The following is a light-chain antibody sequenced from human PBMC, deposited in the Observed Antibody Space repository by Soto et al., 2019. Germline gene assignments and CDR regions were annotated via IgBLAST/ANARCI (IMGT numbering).Light chain of an antibody. Sequence: IKLTQSPYSLSASVGDRVVLTGRASQTISSHLNWYQQKPGKAPNLLVYAASSLQSGVPSRFTGSGSGTDFTLTISSLQPEDFATYFCQQSYTTPITFGQGTRLEIK. J-gene: IGKJ5*01. CDR2: AAS. CDR3: QQSYTTPIT. V-gene: IGKV1-39*01. CDR1: QTISSH.